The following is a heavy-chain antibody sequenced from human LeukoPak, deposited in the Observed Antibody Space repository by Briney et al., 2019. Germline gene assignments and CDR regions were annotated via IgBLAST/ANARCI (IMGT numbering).Heavy chain of an antibody. CDR1: GGTFSSYT. V-gene: IGHV1-18*01. Sequence: GASVKVSCKASGGTFSSYTISWVRQAPGQGLGWMGWISAYSGNTNYAQKLQGRVTMTTDTSTSTAYMELRSLRSDDTAVYYCARDAYYGSGSYYTNWGQGTLVTVSS. CDR2: ISAYSGNT. J-gene: IGHJ4*02. D-gene: IGHD3-10*01. CDR3: ARDAYYGSGSYYTN.